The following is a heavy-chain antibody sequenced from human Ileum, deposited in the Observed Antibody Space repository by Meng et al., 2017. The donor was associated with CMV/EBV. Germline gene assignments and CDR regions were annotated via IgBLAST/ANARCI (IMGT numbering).Heavy chain of an antibody. CDR2: IHDSGST. Sequence: PLWGSRPVLVNTPQTLSLTCTVSGDSIRSGHSYGSWIRQTPGKGLEWIGHIHDSGSTYYNPSLQSRVTISVDTSKNQFSLKLSSVTAADTAVYYCARVWGIAVRPLDYWGQGTLVTVSS. D-gene: IGHD6-6*01. V-gene: IGHV4-30-4*01. CDR1: GDSIRSGHSY. CDR3: ARVWGIAVRPLDY. J-gene: IGHJ4*02.